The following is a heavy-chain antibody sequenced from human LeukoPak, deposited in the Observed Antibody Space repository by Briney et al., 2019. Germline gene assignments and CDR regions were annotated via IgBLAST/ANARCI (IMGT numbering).Heavy chain of an antibody. CDR2: ISSSSSYI. J-gene: IGHJ4*02. CDR3: ARSGHSSSWHLNYY. CDR1: GFTFSSYA. Sequence: PGGSLRLSCAASGFTFSSYAMNWVRQAPGKGLEWVSSISSSSSYIYYADSVKGRFTISRDNAKNSLYLQMNSLRAEDTAVYYCARSGHSSSWHLNYYWGQGTLVTVSS. D-gene: IGHD6-13*01. V-gene: IGHV3-21*01.